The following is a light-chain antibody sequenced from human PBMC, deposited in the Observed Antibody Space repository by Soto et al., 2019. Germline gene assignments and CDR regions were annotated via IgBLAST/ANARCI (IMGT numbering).Light chain of an antibody. V-gene: IGKV1-39*01. Sequence: IQMTQSPSSLSASVGDRVTITCRASQSISNILNWYQQKPGKAPKLLIYAASTLQIGVPSRFSGSGSRTDFTLTITNLQPEDFATYYCQQSYINTAWTFGQGTKVEIK. J-gene: IGKJ1*01. CDR3: QQSYINTAWT. CDR2: AAS. CDR1: QSISNI.